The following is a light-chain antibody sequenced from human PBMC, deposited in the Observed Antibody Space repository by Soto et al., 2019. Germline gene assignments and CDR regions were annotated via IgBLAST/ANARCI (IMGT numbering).Light chain of an antibody. V-gene: IGKV1-5*01. Sequence: DIQMTQSPSALSASVGDRVTITCRASQNINTWLAWFRQIPGKAPKLLIYDASSLESGVPSRSSGSGSDTDFTLTITNLQPDDVAIYYCQQYYSYSRTFGQGTKVEI. CDR2: DAS. CDR1: QNINTW. CDR3: QQYYSYSRT. J-gene: IGKJ1*01.